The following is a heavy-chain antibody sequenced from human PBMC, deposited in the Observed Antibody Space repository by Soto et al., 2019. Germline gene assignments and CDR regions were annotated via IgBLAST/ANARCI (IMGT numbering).Heavy chain of an antibody. V-gene: IGHV1-8*02. CDR3: ARGRCSSTSCSNWFDP. J-gene: IGHJ5*02. Sequence: ASVKVSCKASGYTFTSYAMHWVRQAPGQRLEWMGWMNPNSGNTGYAQKFQGRVTMTRNTSISTAYMELSSLRSEDTAVYYCARGRCSSTSCSNWFDPWGQGTLVTVSS. CDR2: MNPNSGNT. CDR1: GYTFTSYA. D-gene: IGHD2-2*01.